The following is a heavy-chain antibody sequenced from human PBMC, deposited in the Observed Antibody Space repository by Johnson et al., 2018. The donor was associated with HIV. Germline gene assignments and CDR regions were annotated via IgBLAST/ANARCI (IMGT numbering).Heavy chain of an antibody. CDR3: ARGYYYGSGSYYNSGAFDI. J-gene: IGHJ3*02. CDR2: IGSAGDT. D-gene: IGHD3-10*01. V-gene: IGHV3-13*01. CDR1: GFTFDDYG. Sequence: VQLVESGGGVVRPGGSLRLSCAASGFTFDDYGMSWVRQAPGKGLEWVSAIGSAGDTYYQGSVKGRFTIYRENAKNSLYLQMNSLTAGDTAVYYCARGYYYGSGSYYNSGAFDIWGQGTMVTVSS.